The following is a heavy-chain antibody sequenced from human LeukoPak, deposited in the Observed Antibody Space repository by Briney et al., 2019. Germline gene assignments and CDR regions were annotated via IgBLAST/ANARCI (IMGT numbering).Heavy chain of an antibody. J-gene: IGHJ3*02. CDR2: IIPILGIA. Sequence: SVKVSCKASGGTFSSYAISWVRQAPGQGLEWMGRIIPILGIANYAQKFQGRVTITADKSTSTAYMELSSLRSEDTAVYYCARGSTTVTTDGAFDIWGQGTMVTVSS. CDR3: ARGSTTVTTDGAFDI. CDR1: GGTFSSYA. D-gene: IGHD4-17*01. V-gene: IGHV1-69*04.